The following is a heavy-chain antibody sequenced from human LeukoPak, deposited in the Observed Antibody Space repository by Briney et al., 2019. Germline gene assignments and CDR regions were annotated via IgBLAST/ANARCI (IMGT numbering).Heavy chain of an antibody. CDR2: IYYSGTT. D-gene: IGHD5-12*01. CDR3: ARATYSGPDY. CDR1: GGSFSSGSYY. J-gene: IGHJ4*02. V-gene: IGHV4-61*01. Sequence: SETLSLTCTVSGGSFSSGSYYWSWIRQPPGKGLEWIGYIYYSGTTYYNPSLKSRVTISVDTSRNQFSLKLTSVTAADTAMYYCARATYSGPDYWGQGTLVTVSS.